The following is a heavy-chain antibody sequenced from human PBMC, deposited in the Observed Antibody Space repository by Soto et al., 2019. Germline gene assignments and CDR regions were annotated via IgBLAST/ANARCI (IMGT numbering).Heavy chain of an antibody. CDR1: GGTFSTYV. CDR2: VIPMSGSS. Sequence: QVQLVQAGAEVKKPGSSVKVSCKASGGTFSTYVISWVRQAPGQGLEWMGRVIPMSGSSNYAQKLQGRVTITADKDTSIAYMEVRSLRSEDPAVYYCARGRPRSGPPFYYYGLDVWGQGTRVIVSS. CDR3: ARGRPRSGPPFYYYGLDV. J-gene: IGHJ6*02. D-gene: IGHD1-26*01. V-gene: IGHV1-69*06.